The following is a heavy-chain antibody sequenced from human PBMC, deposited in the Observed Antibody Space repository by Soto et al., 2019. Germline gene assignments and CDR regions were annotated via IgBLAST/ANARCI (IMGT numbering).Heavy chain of an antibody. D-gene: IGHD1-26*01. J-gene: IGHJ4*02. CDR2: IYHSGST. CDR3: ARGVNSGSYYGDYFDY. Sequence: SETLSLTCAVSGGSISSGGYSWSWIRQPPGKGLEWIGYIYHSGSTYYNPSLKSRVTISVDRSKNQFSLKLSSVTAADTAVYYCARGVNSGSYYGDYFDYWGQGTLVTISS. V-gene: IGHV4-30-2*01. CDR1: GGSISSGGYS.